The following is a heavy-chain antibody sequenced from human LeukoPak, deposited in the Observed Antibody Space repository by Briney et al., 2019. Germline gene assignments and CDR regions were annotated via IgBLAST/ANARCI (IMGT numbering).Heavy chain of an antibody. CDR2: ISYDGRNK. Sequence: GGSLRLSCAASGFTFISSGMNWVRQAPGKGLEWVAVISYDGRNKFYADSVKGRFTISRDDSKNTLYLQMSSLSPEDTAVYYCAGSSGSYYLTDAFDVWGQGTMVTVSS. J-gene: IGHJ3*01. CDR1: GFTFISSG. CDR3: AGSSGSYYLTDAFDV. V-gene: IGHV3-30*03. D-gene: IGHD1-26*01.